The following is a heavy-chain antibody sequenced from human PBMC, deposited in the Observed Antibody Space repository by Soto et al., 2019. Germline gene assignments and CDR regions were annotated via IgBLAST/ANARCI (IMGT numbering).Heavy chain of an antibody. Sequence: GGSLRLSCSASGFDFSAYAMHWVRQAPEKGLEYISAINDNGDSEYYTQSVKGRFTISRDNSKNTLYLQMNSLRAEDTAVYYCARDPPPINSGYEWDGMDVWGQGTTVTVSS. V-gene: IGHV3-64*04. D-gene: IGHD5-12*01. CDR1: GFDFSAYA. CDR2: INDNGDSE. CDR3: ARDPPPINSGYEWDGMDV. J-gene: IGHJ6*02.